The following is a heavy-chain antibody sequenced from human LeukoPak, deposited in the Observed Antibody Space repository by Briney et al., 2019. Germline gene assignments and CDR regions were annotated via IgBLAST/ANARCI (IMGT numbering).Heavy chain of an antibody. D-gene: IGHD2-21*02. CDR2: TRNKANSYTT. J-gene: IGHJ4*02. CDR3: ARSGQTAPFDC. V-gene: IGHV3-72*01. Sequence: GGSLRLSCAASGFTFSSYAMSWVRQAPGKGLEWVGRTRNKANSYTTEYAASVKGRFTISRDDSENSLYLQMNSLKTEDTAVYYCARSGQTAPFDCWGQGTLVTVSS. CDR1: GFTFSSYA.